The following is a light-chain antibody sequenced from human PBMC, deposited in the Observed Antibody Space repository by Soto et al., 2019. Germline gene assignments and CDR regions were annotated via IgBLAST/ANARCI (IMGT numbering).Light chain of an antibody. J-gene: IGLJ1*01. V-gene: IGLV2-14*01. CDR1: SSDIGGFYY. Sequence: QSVLTQPASVSGSPGQSITISCTGTSSDIGGFYYVSWYQHHPGKDPKLMIYQVSNRPSGVSNRFSGSKSGNTASLTISGLQAEDEADYFCSSYSSSSTFHAFGAGNTV. CDR2: QVS. CDR3: SSYSSSSTFHA.